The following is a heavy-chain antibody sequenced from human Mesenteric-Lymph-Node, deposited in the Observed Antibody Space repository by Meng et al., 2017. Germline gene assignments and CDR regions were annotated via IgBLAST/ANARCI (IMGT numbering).Heavy chain of an antibody. CDR1: GYTFTGYY. Sequence: ASVKVSCKASGYTFTGYYMHWVRQAPGQGLEWMGWINPNSGGTNYAQKFQGRVTMTRDTSISTAYMDLSRLRSDDTAVYYCARAPYSSSWYVYWGQGTLVTVSS. J-gene: IGHJ4*02. D-gene: IGHD6-13*01. CDR3: ARAPYSSSWYVY. CDR2: INPNSGGT. V-gene: IGHV1-2*02.